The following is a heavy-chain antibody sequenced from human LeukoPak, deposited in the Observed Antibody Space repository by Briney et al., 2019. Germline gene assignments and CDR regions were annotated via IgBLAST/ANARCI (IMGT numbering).Heavy chain of an antibody. D-gene: IGHD3-16*01. CDR3: AREGRGSSADAFDI. CDR2: IKQDGSER. CDR1: GFTFSSYW. J-gene: IGHJ3*02. V-gene: IGHV3-7*01. Sequence: GGSLRLSCAASGFTFSSYWMSWVRQAPGKGLEWVANIKQDGSERYYLDSVKGRFTISRDNAKNSLYLQMNSLRAEDTAVYYCAREGRGSSADAFDIWGQGTMVTVSS.